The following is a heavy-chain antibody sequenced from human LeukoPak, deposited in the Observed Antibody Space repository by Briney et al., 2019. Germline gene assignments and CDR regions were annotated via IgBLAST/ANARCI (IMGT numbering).Heavy chain of an antibody. V-gene: IGHV3-74*01. CDR3: MNPNHYGSGR. J-gene: IGHJ4*02. Sequence: GGSLRLSCAASGFTLSSYWMHWVRQAPGKRLVWVSRINGDGRITTYADSVKGRFTISRDTAKNTLYLQMSSLRPEDTAVYYCMNPNHYGSGRWGQGTLVTVSS. CDR2: INGDGRIT. CDR1: GFTLSSYW. D-gene: IGHD3-10*01.